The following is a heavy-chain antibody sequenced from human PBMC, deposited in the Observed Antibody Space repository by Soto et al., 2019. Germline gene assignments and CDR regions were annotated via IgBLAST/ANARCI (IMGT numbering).Heavy chain of an antibody. CDR2: IIPIFGTA. J-gene: IGHJ5*02. V-gene: IGHV1-69*01. CDR3: ARDLRDGYNWGPNWFDP. Sequence: QVQLVQSGAEVKKPGSSVKVSCKASGGTFSSYAISWVRQAPGQGLEWMGGIIPIFGTANYAQKFQGRVTITADESTSTASMELSSLRSEDTAVYYCARDLRDGYNWGPNWFDPWGQGTLVTVSS. CDR1: GGTFSSYA. D-gene: IGHD5-12*01.